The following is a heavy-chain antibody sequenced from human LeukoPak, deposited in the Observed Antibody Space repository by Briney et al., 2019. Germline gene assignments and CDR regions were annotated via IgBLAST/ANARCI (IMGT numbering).Heavy chain of an antibody. J-gene: IGHJ4*02. Sequence: PSGTLSLTCAVSGGSISSSNWWSWVRQPPGKGLEWIGEIYHSGSTNYNPSLKSRVTISVDTSKNQFSLKLSSVTAADTAVYYCARTAWLQGGYYFDYWGQGTLVTVSS. D-gene: IGHD5-24*01. V-gene: IGHV4-4*02. CDR3: ARTAWLQGGYYFDY. CDR1: GGSISSSNW. CDR2: IYHSGST.